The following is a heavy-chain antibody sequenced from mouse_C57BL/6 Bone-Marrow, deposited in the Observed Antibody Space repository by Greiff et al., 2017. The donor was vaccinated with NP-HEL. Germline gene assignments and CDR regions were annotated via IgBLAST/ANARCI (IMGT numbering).Heavy chain of an antibody. CDR3: TDYHGSSLYAMDY. J-gene: IGHJ4*01. V-gene: IGHV14-4*01. Sequence: VQLKQSGAELVRPGASVKLSCTASGFNIKDDYMHWVKQRPEQGLEWIGWIDPENGDTEYASKFQGKAPIKADTSSNTAYLQLSSLTSEDTAVYYCTDYHGSSLYAMDYWGQGTSVTVSS. CDR1: GFNIKDDY. CDR2: IDPENGDT. D-gene: IGHD1-1*01.